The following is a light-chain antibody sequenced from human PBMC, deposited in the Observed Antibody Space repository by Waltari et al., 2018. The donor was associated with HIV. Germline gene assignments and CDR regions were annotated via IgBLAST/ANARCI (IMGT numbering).Light chain of an antibody. CDR1: QGISAA. J-gene: IGKJ5*01. CDR3: QQFNSYPLT. CDR2: DVS. Sequence: IQWTQSPSSLSASEGTTVIVTCRTSQGISAALAWYRQKPGKTPELLIYDVSTLQSGVPSKFSGSGSGTDFTLTINSLQPEDSATYYCQQFNSYPLTLGQGTRLEIK. V-gene: IGKV1-13*02.